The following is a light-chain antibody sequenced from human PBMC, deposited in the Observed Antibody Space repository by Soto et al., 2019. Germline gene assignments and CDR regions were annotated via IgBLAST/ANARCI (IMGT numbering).Light chain of an antibody. CDR1: QSVSSSY. J-gene: IGKJ4*01. V-gene: IGKV3-20*01. CDR2: GAS. CDR3: QQYIAPPLI. Sequence: EIVLTQSPGTLSLSPGERATLSCRASQSVSSSYLAWYQQKPGQAPRLFIYGASSRATGIPDRFSGSGSGKDFPLTISRVEVEDFGVYYCQQYIAPPLILGGGTKGEIK.